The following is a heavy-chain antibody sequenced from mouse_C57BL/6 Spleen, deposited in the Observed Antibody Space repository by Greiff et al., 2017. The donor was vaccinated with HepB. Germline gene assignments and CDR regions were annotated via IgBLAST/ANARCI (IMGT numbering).Heavy chain of an antibody. D-gene: IGHD2-4*01. V-gene: IGHV5-16*01. Sequence: EVKLMESEGGLVQPGSSMKLSCTASGFTFSDYYMAWVRQVPEKGLEWVANINYDGSSTYYLDSLKSRFIISRDNAKNILYLQMSSLKSEDTATYYCARDRGDYDGYAMDYWGQGTSVTVSS. CDR3: ARDRGDYDGYAMDY. CDR2: INYDGSST. J-gene: IGHJ4*01. CDR1: GFTFSDYY.